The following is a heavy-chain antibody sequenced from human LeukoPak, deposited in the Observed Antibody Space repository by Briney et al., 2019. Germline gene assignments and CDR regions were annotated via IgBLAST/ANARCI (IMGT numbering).Heavy chain of an antibody. D-gene: IGHD3-10*01. CDR2: ISSSGSTI. CDR3: ASLYDGSGSYYNNPDY. V-gene: IGHV3-48*03. J-gene: IGHJ4*02. Sequence: GGSLRLSCAASGFTFSSYEMNWVRQAPGKGLEWVSYISSSGSTIYYADSVKGRFTISRDNAKNSLYLQMNSLRAEDTAVYYCASLYDGSGSYYNNPDYWGQGTLVIVSS. CDR1: GFTFSSYE.